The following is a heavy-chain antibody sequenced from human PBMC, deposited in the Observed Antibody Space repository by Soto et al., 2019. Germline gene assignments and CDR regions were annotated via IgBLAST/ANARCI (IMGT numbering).Heavy chain of an antibody. D-gene: IGHD2-8*01. CDR2: ISYDGSNK. J-gene: IGHJ4*02. Sequence: QVQLVESGGGVVQPGRSLRLSCAASGFTFSSYGMHWVRQAPGKGLEWVAVISYDGSNKYYADSVKGRFTISRDNSKNPLYLQMNSLRAEDTAVYYCAKSDLVLKGWGRGTLSPSPQ. CDR1: GFTFSSYG. CDR3: AKSDLVLKG. V-gene: IGHV3-30*18.